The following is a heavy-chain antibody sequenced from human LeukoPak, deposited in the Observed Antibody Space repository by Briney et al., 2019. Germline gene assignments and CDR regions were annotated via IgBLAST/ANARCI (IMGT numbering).Heavy chain of an antibody. J-gene: IGHJ3*02. CDR3: ARHSGADLLWFGDQHAFDI. Sequence: PSETLSLTCTVSGGSISISSYYWSWIRQSPGKGLEWIGYVFYSGKTDYNPSLKSQVTISVDTSKNQFSLKLSSVTAADTAVYYCARHSGADLLWFGDQHAFDIWGQGTMVTVSS. CDR1: GGSISISSYY. CDR2: VFYSGKT. D-gene: IGHD3-10*01. V-gene: IGHV4-61*05.